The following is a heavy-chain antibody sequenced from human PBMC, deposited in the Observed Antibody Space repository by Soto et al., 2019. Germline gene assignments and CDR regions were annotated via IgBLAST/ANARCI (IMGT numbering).Heavy chain of an antibody. Sequence: HPGGSLRLSCVASGFTFSSYAMSWVRQVPGKGLEWVSAISGSGGSTYYADSVKGRFTISRDNAKNSLYLQMNSLRAEDTAVYYCATSRVLWFGGGWAFDIWGQGTMVTVSS. V-gene: IGHV3-23*01. J-gene: IGHJ3*02. CDR1: GFTFSSYA. D-gene: IGHD3-10*01. CDR3: ATSRVLWFGGGWAFDI. CDR2: ISGSGGST.